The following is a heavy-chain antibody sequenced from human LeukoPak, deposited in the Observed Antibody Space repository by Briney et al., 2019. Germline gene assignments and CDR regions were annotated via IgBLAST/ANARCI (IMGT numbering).Heavy chain of an antibody. V-gene: IGHV3-30*18. CDR1: GFTFSSYD. CDR3: AKGQGSYYDSSGYYLFDY. CDR2: ISYDGSNK. J-gene: IGHJ4*02. D-gene: IGHD3-22*01. Sequence: GGSLRLSCAASGFTFSSYDMHWVRQAPGKGLEWVAVISYDGSNKYYADSVKGRFTISRDNSKNTLYLQMNSLRAEDTAVYYCAKGQGSYYDSSGYYLFDYWGQGTLVTVSS.